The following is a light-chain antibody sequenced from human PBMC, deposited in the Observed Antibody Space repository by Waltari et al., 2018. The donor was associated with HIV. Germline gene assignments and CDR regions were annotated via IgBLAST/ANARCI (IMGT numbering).Light chain of an antibody. Sequence: FVLTQPRSVSESPGRTLAISCTRRRGSIASNYVRWYQQRPGSPPTTVFDEDSKRPSGVSDRCSGSIDSSSNSASLTISGLGPDDDVYYYCQSDDSSIRYVFGTGTTVTVL. V-gene: IGLV6-57*01. CDR1: RGSIASNY. J-gene: IGLJ1*01. CDR3: QSDDSSIRYV. CDR2: EDS.